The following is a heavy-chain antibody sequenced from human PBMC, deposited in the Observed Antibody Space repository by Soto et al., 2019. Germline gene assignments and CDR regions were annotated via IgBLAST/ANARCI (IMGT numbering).Heavy chain of an antibody. CDR1: GGSISSCY. CDR2: IYYSGST. D-gene: IGHD3-10*01. CDR3: ASSTSMVRGVIIPYYGMDV. J-gene: IGHJ6*02. Sequence: PSETLSLTCTVSGGSISSCYWSWIRQPPGKGLEWIGYIYYSGSTNYNPSLKSRVTISVDTSKNQFSLKLSSVTAADTAVYYCASSTSMVRGVIIPYYGMDVWGQGTTVTVSS. V-gene: IGHV4-59*01.